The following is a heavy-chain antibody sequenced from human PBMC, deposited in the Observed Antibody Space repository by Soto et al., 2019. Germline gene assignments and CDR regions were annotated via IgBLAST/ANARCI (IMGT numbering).Heavy chain of an antibody. CDR2: IYYSGST. CDR1: GGSISSYY. D-gene: IGHD3-16*01. V-gene: IGHV4-59*01. Sequence: PSETLSLTCTLSGGSISSYYWSWIRQPPGKGLEWIGYIYYSGSTNYNPSLKSRVTISVDTPKNQFSLKLSSVTAADTAVYYCAREGALWPRAFDIWGQGTMVTVSS. J-gene: IGHJ3*02. CDR3: AREGALWPRAFDI.